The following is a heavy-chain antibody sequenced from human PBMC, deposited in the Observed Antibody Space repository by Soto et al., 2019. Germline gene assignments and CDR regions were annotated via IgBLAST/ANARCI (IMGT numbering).Heavy chain of an antibody. J-gene: IGHJ5*02. D-gene: IGHD2-2*02. Sequence: ASVKVSCKASGYTFTGYYMHWVRQAPGQGLEWMGWINPNSGGTNYAQKFQGWVTMTRDTSISTAYMELSRLRSDDTAVYYCARVHCSSTSCSTNWFDPWGQGTQVTVSS. CDR2: INPNSGGT. CDR3: ARVHCSSTSCSTNWFDP. V-gene: IGHV1-2*04. CDR1: GYTFTGYY.